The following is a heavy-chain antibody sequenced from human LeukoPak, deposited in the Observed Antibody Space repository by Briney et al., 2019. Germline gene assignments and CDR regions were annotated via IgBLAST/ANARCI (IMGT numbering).Heavy chain of an antibody. J-gene: IGHJ4*02. CDR2: IYYSGST. V-gene: IGHV4-39*07. CDR3: ARGFVVVVAATGTFDY. CDR1: GGSISSSSYY. D-gene: IGHD2-15*01. Sequence: SETLSLTCTVSGGSISSSSYYWGWIRQPPGKGLEWIGSIYYSGSTYYNPSLKSRVTISVDTSKNQFSLKLSSVTAADTAVYYCARGFVVVVAATGTFDYWGQGTLVTVSS.